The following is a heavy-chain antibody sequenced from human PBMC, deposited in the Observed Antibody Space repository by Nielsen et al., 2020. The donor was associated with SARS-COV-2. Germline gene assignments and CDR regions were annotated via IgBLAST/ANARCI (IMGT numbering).Heavy chain of an antibody. Sequence: GESLKISCAASGFTFSSYAMSWVRQAPGKGLEWVSVIYSGGSSTYYADSVQGRFTISRDNTKNTLSLQMNSLRGEDSAMYYCTRGGYTHSMDVWGQGTTVTVSS. CDR3: TRGGYTHSMDV. D-gene: IGHD5-18*01. J-gene: IGHJ6*02. CDR2: IYSGGSST. V-gene: IGHV3-23*03. CDR1: GFTFSSYA.